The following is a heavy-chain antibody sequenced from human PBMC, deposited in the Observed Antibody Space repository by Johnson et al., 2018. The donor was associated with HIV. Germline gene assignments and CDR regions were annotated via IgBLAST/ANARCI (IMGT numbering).Heavy chain of an antibody. J-gene: IGHJ3*02. CDR1: GFTFSSYA. CDR2: MSSGDNT. V-gene: IGHV3-66*02. Sequence: VQLVESGGDLVQPGGSLGLSCAASGFTFSSYAMSWVRQAPGRGLEWVSVMSSGDNTHYADSVKGRFTISSDNSKNTLYLQMNSLRAEDTAVYYCARDIEGSSWWTPHDPDDAFDIWGQGTMVTVSS. D-gene: IGHD6-13*01. CDR3: ARDIEGSSWWTPHDPDDAFDI.